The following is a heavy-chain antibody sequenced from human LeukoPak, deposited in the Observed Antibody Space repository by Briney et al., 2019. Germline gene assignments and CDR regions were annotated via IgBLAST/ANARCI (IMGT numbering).Heavy chain of an antibody. CDR1: GFTFSSYW. V-gene: IGHV3-7*01. D-gene: IGHD2-8*01. J-gene: IGHJ6*02. CDR3: ARHNGAPPWYYYGMDV. CDR2: IKQDGSEK. Sequence: PGGSLRLSCAASGFTFSSYWMSWVRQAPGKGLEWVANIKQDGSEKYYVDSVKGRFTISRDNAKNSLYLQMNSLRAEDTAVYYCARHNGAPPWYYYGMDVWGQGTTVTFSS.